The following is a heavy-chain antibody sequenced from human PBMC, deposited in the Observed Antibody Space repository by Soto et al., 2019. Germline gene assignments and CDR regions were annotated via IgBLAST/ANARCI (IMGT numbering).Heavy chain of an antibody. CDR1: GDSVSSNSAA. D-gene: IGHD3-3*01. Sequence: QTLSLTCGISGDSVSSNSAAWNWIRQSPSRGLEWLGRTYYRSKWYHDYAVSMKGRITINPDTSKNQFSLQLNSLTPEDTAVYYCARSPSWSGSHIDYWGQGTLVTVSS. CDR3: ARSPSWSGSHIDY. V-gene: IGHV6-1*01. J-gene: IGHJ4*02. CDR2: TYYRSKWYH.